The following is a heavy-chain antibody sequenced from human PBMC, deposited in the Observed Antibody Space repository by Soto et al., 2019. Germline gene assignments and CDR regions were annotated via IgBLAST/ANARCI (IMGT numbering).Heavy chain of an antibody. CDR1: GFTFSSYA. CDR2: ISYDGSNK. Sequence: QVQLVESGGGVVQPGRSLRLSCAASGFTFSSYAMHWVRQAPGKGLEWVAVISYDGSNKYYADSVKGRFTISRDNSKNTLYLQMNSLRAEDTAVYYCARGSYYDDSSGPSGFDIWGQGTMVTVSS. J-gene: IGHJ3*02. V-gene: IGHV3-30-3*01. CDR3: ARGSYYDDSSGPSGFDI. D-gene: IGHD3-22*01.